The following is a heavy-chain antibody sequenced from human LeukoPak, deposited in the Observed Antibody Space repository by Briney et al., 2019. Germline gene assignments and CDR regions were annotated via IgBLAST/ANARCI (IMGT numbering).Heavy chain of an antibody. Sequence: SETLSLTCTVSGGSISSSSYYWGWIRQPPGKGLEWIGSIYYSGSTYYNPSLKSRVTISVDTSKNQFSLKLSSVTAADTAVYYCARVDVVVPATQTVDYWGQGTLVTVSS. V-gene: IGHV4-39*07. CDR3: ARVDVVVPATQTVDY. J-gene: IGHJ4*02. D-gene: IGHD2-2*01. CDR1: GGSISSSSYY. CDR2: IYYSGST.